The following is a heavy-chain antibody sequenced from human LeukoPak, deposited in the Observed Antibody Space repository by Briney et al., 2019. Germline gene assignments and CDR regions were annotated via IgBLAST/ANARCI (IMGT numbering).Heavy chain of an antibody. V-gene: IGHV4-34*01. J-gene: IGHJ4*02. CDR3: AREGDYDYVWGSYPWGY. CDR1: GGSFSGYY. CDR2: INHSGST. D-gene: IGHD3-16*02. Sequence: SETLSLTCAVYGGSFSGYYWSWIRQPPGKWLEWIGEINHSGSTNYNPSLKSRVTISVDTSKNQLSLKLSSVTAADTAVYYCAREGDYDYVWGSYPWGYWGQGTLVTVSS.